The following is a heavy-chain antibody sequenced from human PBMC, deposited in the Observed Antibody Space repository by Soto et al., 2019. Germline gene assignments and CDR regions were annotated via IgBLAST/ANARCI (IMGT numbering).Heavy chain of an antibody. Sequence: ASVXVSVKASVYTFTSYYMHGFLQAPGQGLDWMGIINPSGVSTSYAQKFQGRVTMTRDTSTSTVYLELSSLRSEDTAVYYCARSGRSGDPLDTCGQRPLVTVSS. V-gene: IGHV1-46*01. CDR1: VYTFTSYY. CDR3: ARSGRSGDPLDT. CDR2: INPSGVST. J-gene: IGHJ5*02. D-gene: IGHD2-15*01.